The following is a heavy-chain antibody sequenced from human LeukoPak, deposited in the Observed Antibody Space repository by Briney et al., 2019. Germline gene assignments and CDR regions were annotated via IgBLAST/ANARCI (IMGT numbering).Heavy chain of an antibody. CDR2: IYTSGST. D-gene: IGHD3-22*01. V-gene: IGHV4-4*07. CDR1: GGSISSYY. Sequence: SETLSLTCTVSGGSISSYYWSWIRQPAGKGLEWIGRIYTSGSTNYNPSLKSRVTISVDTSKNQFSLKLSSVTAADTAVYYCARGVPNSSGYYYTSAEYFQHWGQGTLVTVSS. J-gene: IGHJ1*01. CDR3: ARGVPNSSGYYYTSAEYFQH.